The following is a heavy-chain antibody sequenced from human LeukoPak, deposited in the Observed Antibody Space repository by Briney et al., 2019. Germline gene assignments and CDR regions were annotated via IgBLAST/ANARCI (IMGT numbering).Heavy chain of an antibody. V-gene: IGHV3-21*01. D-gene: IGHD3-10*01. CDR1: GFTFSSYS. J-gene: IGHJ4*02. CDR3: ARGLIGESGTFDY. Sequence: GGSLRLSCAASGFTFSSYSMNWVRQAPGKGLEWVSSISSSSSYIYYADSVKGRFTISRDNAKNSLYLQMNSLRAEDTAVYYCARGLIGESGTFDYWGQGTLVTVSS. CDR2: ISSSSSYI.